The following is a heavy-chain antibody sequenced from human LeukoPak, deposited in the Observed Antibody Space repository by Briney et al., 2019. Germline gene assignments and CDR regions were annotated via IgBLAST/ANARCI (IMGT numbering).Heavy chain of an antibody. D-gene: IGHD4-17*01. CDR2: ISGSDGAT. Sequence: GGSLRLSCAASGFTFSRYAMSWVRQAPGKGLEWVSSISGSDGATHYADSVQGRFIISRDNSKNTLYLQMNRLGAEDTAVYYCTKDLWDYGDFGPFDSWGQGTLVTVSS. CDR3: TKDLWDYGDFGPFDS. J-gene: IGHJ4*02. V-gene: IGHV3-23*01. CDR1: GFTFSRYA.